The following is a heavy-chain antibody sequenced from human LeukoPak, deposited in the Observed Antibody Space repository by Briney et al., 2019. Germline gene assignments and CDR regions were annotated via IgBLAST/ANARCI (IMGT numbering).Heavy chain of an antibody. Sequence: GASVKVSCKASGGTFSSYAISWVRQAPGQGLEWMGGIIPIFGTANYAQRFQGRVTITTDESTSTAYMELSSLRSEDTAVYYCASTSCYGCDSPTRDRYYFDYWGQGTLVTVSS. CDR2: IIPIFGTA. CDR1: GGTFSSYA. CDR3: ASTSCYGCDSPTRDRYYFDY. V-gene: IGHV1-69*05. D-gene: IGHD2-2*01. J-gene: IGHJ4*02.